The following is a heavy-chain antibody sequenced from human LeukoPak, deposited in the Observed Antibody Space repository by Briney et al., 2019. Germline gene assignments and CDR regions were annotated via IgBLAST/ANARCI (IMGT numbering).Heavy chain of an antibody. CDR1: GGTFSSYA. V-gene: IGHV1-69*05. CDR3: ARLGSGVVPAAVDAFDI. CDR2: IIPIFGTA. D-gene: IGHD2-2*01. Sequence: ASVKVSCKASGGTFSSYAISWVRQAPGQGLEWMGGIIPIFGTANYAQKFQGRVTITTDESTSTAYMELSSLRSEDTAVYYCARLGSGVVPAAVDAFDIWGQGTMVTVSS. J-gene: IGHJ3*02.